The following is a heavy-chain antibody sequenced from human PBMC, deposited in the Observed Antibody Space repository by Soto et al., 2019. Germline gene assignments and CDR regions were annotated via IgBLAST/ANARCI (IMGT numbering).Heavy chain of an antibody. CDR3: ARDEQLLWNYYYYGMDV. Sequence: QVQLVQSGAAVKKPGSSVKVSCKASGGTFSSYAISWVRQAPGQGLEWMGGIIPIFGTANYAQKFQGRVTITADESTSTAYMELSSLRSEDTAVYYCARDEQLLWNYYYYGMDVWGQGTTVTVSS. CDR1: GGTFSSYA. D-gene: IGHD2-2*01. J-gene: IGHJ6*02. V-gene: IGHV1-69*12. CDR2: IIPIFGTA.